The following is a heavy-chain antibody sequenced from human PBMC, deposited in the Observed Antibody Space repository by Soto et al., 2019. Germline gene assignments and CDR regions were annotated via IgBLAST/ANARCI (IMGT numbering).Heavy chain of an antibody. V-gene: IGHV1-18*01. CDR3: AREGQAPYYYYGMDV. Sequence: QVQMVQSGDEVKKPGASVKVSCKASGYTFTNYGFSWVRQAPGQGLGWMGWISGYNGNTKYAEKFQGRVTMTTDTSTSTAHMELRSLRSDDTAVYYCAREGQAPYYYYGMDVWGQGTAVTVSS. CDR1: GYTFTNYG. J-gene: IGHJ6*02. CDR2: ISGYNGNT.